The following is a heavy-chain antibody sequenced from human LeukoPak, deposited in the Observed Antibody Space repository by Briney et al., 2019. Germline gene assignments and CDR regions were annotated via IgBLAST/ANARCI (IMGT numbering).Heavy chain of an antibody. CDR3: AKRRGDLSPDC. CDR2: ISGRGDNT. CDR1: GFTFSTYA. J-gene: IGHJ4*02. V-gene: IGHV3-23*01. D-gene: IGHD3-16*02. Sequence: GGSLRLSCAASGFTFSTYAMSWVRQAPGKGLEWVSAISGRGDNTYYADSVKGRFTISRDNSKNTLYLQMNSLRAEDTAVYYCAKRRGDLSPDCWGQGTLVTVSS.